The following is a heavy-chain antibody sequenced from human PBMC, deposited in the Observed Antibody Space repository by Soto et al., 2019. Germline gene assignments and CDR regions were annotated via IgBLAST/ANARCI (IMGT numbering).Heavy chain of an antibody. J-gene: IGHJ4*02. CDR2: ISYDGSNK. CDR1: GFTFSSYA. CDR3: ARDKYYDILTGPDY. Sequence: GGSLRLSCAASGFTFSSYAMHWVRQAPGKGLEWVAVISYDGSNKYYADSVKGRFTISRDNSKNTLYLQMNSLRAEDTAVYYCARDKYYDILTGPDYWGQGTLVTVSS. V-gene: IGHV3-30-3*01. D-gene: IGHD3-9*01.